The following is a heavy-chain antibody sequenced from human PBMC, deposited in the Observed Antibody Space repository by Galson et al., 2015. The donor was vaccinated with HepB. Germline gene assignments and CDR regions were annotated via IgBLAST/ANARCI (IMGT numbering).Heavy chain of an antibody. Sequence: QSGAEVKKPGESLKISCKGSGYSFTTHWIAWVRQMPGKGLEWMGIIYPGDSDTRYSPSFQGQVTISADKSFSTTYLQWGSLKASDTAMYYCARYRYFDWAQSYYCDCWGQGTLVTVSS. CDR1: GYSFTTHW. CDR2: IYPGDSDT. J-gene: IGHJ4*02. D-gene: IGHD3-9*01. CDR3: ARYRYFDWAQSYYCDC. V-gene: IGHV5-51*01.